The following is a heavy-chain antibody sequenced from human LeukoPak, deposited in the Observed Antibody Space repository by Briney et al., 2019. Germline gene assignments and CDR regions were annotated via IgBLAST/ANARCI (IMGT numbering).Heavy chain of an antibody. CDR3: ARDRYSSGWYAY. J-gene: IGHJ4*02. V-gene: IGHV3-30*03. CDR1: GFTFSSYG. D-gene: IGHD6-19*01. Sequence: GGSLRLSCAASGFTFSSYGMHWVRQAPGKGLEWVAVISYDGSNKYYADSVKGRFTISRDNAKNSLYLQMNSLRAEDTAVYYCARDRYSSGWYAYWGQGTLVTVSS. CDR2: ISYDGSNK.